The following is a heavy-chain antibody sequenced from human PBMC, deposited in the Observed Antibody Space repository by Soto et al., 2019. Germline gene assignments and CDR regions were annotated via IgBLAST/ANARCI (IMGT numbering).Heavy chain of an antibody. CDR3: VKGFGNYWAFDY. Sequence: QVHLVESGGGVVQPGRSLRLSCAASGFSFSTYGMHWVRQAPGKGLEWVAFISNDGSNKYYADSVKGRFTISRDNSKNTLYLQMNSLSAEDTAVYYCVKGFGNYWAFDYWGQGTLVTVSS. D-gene: IGHD1-26*01. J-gene: IGHJ4*02. V-gene: IGHV3-30*18. CDR2: ISNDGSNK. CDR1: GFSFSTYG.